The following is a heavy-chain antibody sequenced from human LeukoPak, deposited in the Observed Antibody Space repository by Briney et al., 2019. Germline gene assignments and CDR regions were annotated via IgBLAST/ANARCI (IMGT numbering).Heavy chain of an antibody. D-gene: IGHD1-1*01. V-gene: IGHV4-39*07. CDR1: GGSISSSSYY. Sequence: SSETLSLTCTVSGGSISSSSYYWGWIRQPPGKGLEWIGSIYYSGSTYYNPSLKSRVTISVDTSKNQFSLKLSSVTTADTAVYYCAREGNWNDQVDYWGQGTLVTVSS. CDR2: IYYSGST. CDR3: AREGNWNDQVDY. J-gene: IGHJ4*02.